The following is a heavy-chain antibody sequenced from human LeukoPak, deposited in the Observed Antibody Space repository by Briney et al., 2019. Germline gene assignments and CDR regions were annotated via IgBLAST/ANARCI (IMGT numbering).Heavy chain of an antibody. J-gene: IGHJ3*02. Sequence: ASVKVSCKASGGTFSSYAISWVRQAPGQGLEWMGRIIPILGIANYAQKFQGRVTITADKSTSTAYMELSSLRSEDTAVYYCARGAFTMPQPGGAFDIWGQGTMVTVSS. CDR3: ARGAFTMPQPGGAFDI. CDR2: IIPILGIA. CDR1: GGTFSSYA. V-gene: IGHV1-69*04. D-gene: IGHD2-2*01.